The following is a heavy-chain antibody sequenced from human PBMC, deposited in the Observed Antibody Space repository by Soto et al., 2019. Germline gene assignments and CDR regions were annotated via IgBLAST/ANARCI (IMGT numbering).Heavy chain of an antibody. CDR2: ITYDGSFQ. J-gene: IGHJ4*02. CDR3: AKDRVGGTFYTPLAF. CDR1: GFNFDNYG. D-gene: IGHD1-7*01. V-gene: IGHV3-30*18. Sequence: AGSLRLSCQASGFNFDNYGMHWFRQAPGKGLEWVAVITYDGSFQYYADSVKGRFTISRDNSKNTLSLHLNTLKPEDTAVYHCAKDRVGGTFYTPLAFWGQGTLVTVSS.